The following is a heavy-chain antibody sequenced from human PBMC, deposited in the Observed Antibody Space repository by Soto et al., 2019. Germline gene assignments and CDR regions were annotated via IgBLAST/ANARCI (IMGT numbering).Heavy chain of an antibody. J-gene: IGHJ6*02. CDR2: ISYDGSNK. CDR1: GFTFSSYA. Sequence: QVQLVESGGGVVQPGRSLRLSCAASGFTFSSYAMHWVRQAPGKGLEWVVVISYDGSNKYYADCVKGRFTISRDNSKNTLYLQMNSLRTEDTAVYYCARDRLRYNWNDFPYYYYGMDVWGQGTTVTVSS. V-gene: IGHV3-30-3*01. CDR3: ARDRLRYNWNDFPYYYYGMDV. D-gene: IGHD1-1*01.